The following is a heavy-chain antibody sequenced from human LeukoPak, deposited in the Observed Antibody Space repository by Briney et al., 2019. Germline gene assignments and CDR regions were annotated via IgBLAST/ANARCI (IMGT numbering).Heavy chain of an antibody. V-gene: IGHV3-30*02. D-gene: IGHD6-6*01. CDR2: IRYDGSNK. J-gene: IGHJ5*02. CDR1: GFTFSSYG. CDR3: AKDYSSSPRTYNWFDP. Sequence: PGGSLRLSCAASGFTFSSYGMHWVRQAPGKGLEWVAFIRYDGSNKYYADSVKGRFTISRDNSKNTLYLQMNSLRVEDTAVYYCAKDYSSSPRTYNWFDPWGQGTLVTVSS.